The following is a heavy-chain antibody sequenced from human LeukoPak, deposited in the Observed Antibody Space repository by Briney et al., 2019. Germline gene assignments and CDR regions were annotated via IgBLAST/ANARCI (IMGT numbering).Heavy chain of an antibody. J-gene: IGHJ4*02. V-gene: IGHV3-30*18. CDR3: AKGPAAMEDYFDY. D-gene: IGHD2-2*01. Sequence: QPGRSLRLSCAASGFTFGSYGMHWVRQAPGKGLEWVTVISYDGSNKYYADSVKGRFTISRDNSKNTLYLQMNSLRAEDTAVYYCAKGPAAMEDYFDYWGQGTLVTVSS. CDR2: ISYDGSNK. CDR1: GFTFGSYG.